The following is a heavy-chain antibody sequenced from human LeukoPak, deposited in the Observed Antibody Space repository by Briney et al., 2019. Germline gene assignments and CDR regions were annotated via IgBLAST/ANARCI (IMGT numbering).Heavy chain of an antibody. Sequence: GGSLRLSCAASGFTFGSYSMNWVRQAPGKGLEWVSSISSSSRYIYYADSVRGRFTMSRDNAKNSLYLQMNRLRAEDTAVYYCAREPHFDSIAVATSSWGQGTLVTVSS. CDR1: GFTFGSYS. CDR3: AREPHFDSIAVATSS. CDR2: ISSSSRYI. J-gene: IGHJ4*02. V-gene: IGHV3-21*01. D-gene: IGHD6-19*01.